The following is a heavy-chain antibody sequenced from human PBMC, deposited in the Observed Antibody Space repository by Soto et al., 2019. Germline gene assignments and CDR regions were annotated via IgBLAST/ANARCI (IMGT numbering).Heavy chain of an antibody. V-gene: IGHV3-30*18. D-gene: IGHD3-16*02. Sequence: QVQLVESGGGVVQAGGSLRLSCEASGFTFSSYAMHWVRQAPGKGLEWMAVVSYEGTNKYYADSVKGRFTISRDNSRYTLYLQMESLRAEDTAVYYCAKDESYDYVWGAYRPFDSWGQGTLVTVSS. CDR3: AKDESYDYVWGAYRPFDS. CDR1: GFTFSSYA. CDR2: VSYEGTNK. J-gene: IGHJ4*02.